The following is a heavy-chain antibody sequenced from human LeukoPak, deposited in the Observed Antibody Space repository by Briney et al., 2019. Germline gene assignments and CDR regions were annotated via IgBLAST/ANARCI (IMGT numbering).Heavy chain of an antibody. Sequence: ASVKVSCKVSGYTLTEFSMHWVRQAPGKGLEWMGGFDPEDGETIYAQKFQGRVTMTRDTSTSTVYMELSSLRSEDTAVYYCARGWSRQLSLSDAFDIWGQGTMVTVSS. CDR2: FDPEDGET. J-gene: IGHJ3*02. CDR1: GYTLTEFS. V-gene: IGHV1-24*01. CDR3: ARGWSRQLSLSDAFDI. D-gene: IGHD6-13*01.